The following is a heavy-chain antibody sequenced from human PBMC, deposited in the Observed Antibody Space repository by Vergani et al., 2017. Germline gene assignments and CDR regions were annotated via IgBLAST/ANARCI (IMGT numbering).Heavy chain of an antibody. Sequence: VQLVESGGGVVQPGRSLRLSCAASGFTFSSYGMHWVRQAPGKGLEWVAVISYDGSNKYYADSVKGRFTISRDNSKNTLYLQMNSLRAEDTAVYYCAKAPQLTTFDPWGQGTLVTVSS. D-gene: IGHD2-2*01. CDR1: GFTFSSYG. J-gene: IGHJ5*02. CDR3: AKAPQLTTFDP. V-gene: IGHV3-30*18. CDR2: ISYDGSNK.